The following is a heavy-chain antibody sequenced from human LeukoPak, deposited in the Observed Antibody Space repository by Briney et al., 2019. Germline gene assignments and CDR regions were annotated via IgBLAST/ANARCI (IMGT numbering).Heavy chain of an antibody. CDR2: ISSSGSTI. CDR3: AKEYSGTFSPFPSYFDY. D-gene: IGHD1-26*01. Sequence: PGGSLRLSCAASGFTFSSYEMNWVRQAPGKGLEWVSYISSSGSTIYYADSVKGRFTISRDDPHNTLYLQMNSLRAEDTAVYFCAKEYSGTFSPFPSYFDYWGQGTLVTVSS. V-gene: IGHV3-48*03. J-gene: IGHJ4*02. CDR1: GFTFSSYE.